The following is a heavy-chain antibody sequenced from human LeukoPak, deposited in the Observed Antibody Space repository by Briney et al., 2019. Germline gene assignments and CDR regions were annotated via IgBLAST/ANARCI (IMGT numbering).Heavy chain of an antibody. CDR3: AREEHDYVWGSYRYYYYYGIDV. J-gene: IGHJ6*02. CDR1: GFTFSSYG. CDR2: LSFDGSNE. Sequence: GGSLRLSCAASGFTFSSYGMHWVRQSPGRGLEWVSFLSFDGSNEFYADSLKGRFTISRDNFKDTLYLQMDSLRAEDTALYYCAREEHDYVWGSYRYYYYYGIDVWGQGTTVTVSS. V-gene: IGHV3-30*03. D-gene: IGHD3-16*02.